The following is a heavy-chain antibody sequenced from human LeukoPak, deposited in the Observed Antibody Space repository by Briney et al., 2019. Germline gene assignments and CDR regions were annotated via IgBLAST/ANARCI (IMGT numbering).Heavy chain of an antibody. V-gene: IGHV4-34*01. J-gene: IGHJ4*02. CDR1: GFTFSSYS. CDR3: ARSSPMVYAIRGRYYFDY. Sequence: PGGSLRLSCAASGFTFSSYSMNWVRQAPGKGLEWIGNIYYSGSTAYIPSLKSRATISVDTSKNQFSLKLNSVTAADTAVYYCARSSPMVYAIRGRYYFDYWGQGTLVTVSS. CDR2: IYYSGST. D-gene: IGHD2-8*01.